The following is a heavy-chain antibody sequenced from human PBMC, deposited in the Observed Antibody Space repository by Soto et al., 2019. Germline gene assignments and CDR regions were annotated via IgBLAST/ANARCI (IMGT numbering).Heavy chain of an antibody. CDR2: IYYTGNT. CDR3: ARTAGSWYLRYYFDY. Sequence: SETLSLTCTVSGDSISSEYWTWIRQPPGQGLEWIGYIYYTGNTNYNPSLKSRVTISVDSSKNQFFMKLSSVTAADTAVYYCARTAGSWYLRYYFDYWGQGALVTV. V-gene: IGHV4-59*01. CDR1: GDSISSEY. J-gene: IGHJ4*02. D-gene: IGHD6-13*01.